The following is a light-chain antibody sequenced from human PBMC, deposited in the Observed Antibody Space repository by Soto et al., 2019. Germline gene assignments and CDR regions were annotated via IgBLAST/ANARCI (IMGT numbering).Light chain of an antibody. J-gene: IGKJ2*01. CDR3: QHYNSFPYT. Sequence: DIQMTQSPSTLSASVGDRVTLTCRASQSISSWLAWYQQKPGKVPNLLIYEASTLDGCLPSRFSGSGSGTHFTLTISSLHPDDFEIDSCQHYNSFPYTFGQGSKLEIK. V-gene: IGKV1-5*01. CDR2: EAS. CDR1: QSISSW.